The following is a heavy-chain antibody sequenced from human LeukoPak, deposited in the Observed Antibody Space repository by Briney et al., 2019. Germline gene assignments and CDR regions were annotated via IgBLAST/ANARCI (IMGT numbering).Heavy chain of an antibody. J-gene: IGHJ5*02. CDR2: IYHSGST. D-gene: IGHD2-2*01. CDR1: GGSISSGGYY. Sequence: SETLSLTCTVSGGSISSGGYYWSWIRQPPGKGLEWIGYIYHSGSTYYNPSLKSRVTISVDRSKNQFSLKLSSVTAADTAVYYCARARPVPAAKGRWFDPWGQGTLVTVSS. V-gene: IGHV4-30-2*01. CDR3: ARARPVPAAKGRWFDP.